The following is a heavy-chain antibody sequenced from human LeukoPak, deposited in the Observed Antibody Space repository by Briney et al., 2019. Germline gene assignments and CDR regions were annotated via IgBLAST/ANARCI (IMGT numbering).Heavy chain of an antibody. V-gene: IGHV6-1*01. CDR2: TYYRSKLYN. CDR1: GDIVSSNNAA. Sequence: SQTLSLTCALSGDIVSSNNAAWNWIRQSPSRGLEWLGRTYYRSKLYNDYAESVNSRITINPDTSKNQFSLQLSSVTLEDTAVYYCARSHSSSWNLFDYWGQGTLVTVSS. CDR3: ARSHSSSWNLFDY. D-gene: IGHD6-13*01. J-gene: IGHJ4*02.